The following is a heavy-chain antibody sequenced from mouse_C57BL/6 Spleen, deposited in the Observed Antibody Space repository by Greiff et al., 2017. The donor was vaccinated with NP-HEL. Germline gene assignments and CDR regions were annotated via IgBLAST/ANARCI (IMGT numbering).Heavy chain of an antibody. CDR2: INPNNGGT. CDR1: GYTFTDYY. D-gene: IGHD1-1*01. J-gene: IGHJ4*01. V-gene: IGHV1-26*01. CDR3: ARSGGGSHFAMDY. Sequence: EVQLQQSGPELVKPGASVKISCKASGYTFTDYYMNWVKQSHGKSLEWIGDINPNNGGTSYNQKFKGKATLTVDKSSSTAYMELRSLTSEDSAVYYGARSGGGSHFAMDYWGQGTSVTVSS.